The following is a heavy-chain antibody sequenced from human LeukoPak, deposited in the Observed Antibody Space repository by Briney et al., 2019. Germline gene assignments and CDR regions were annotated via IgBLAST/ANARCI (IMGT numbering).Heavy chain of an antibody. V-gene: IGHV4-30-4*01. CDR1: GGSISSGDYY. J-gene: IGHJ4*02. Sequence: SETLSLTCTVSGGSISSGDYYWSWIRQPPGKGLEWIGYIYYSGSTNYNPSLKSRVTISVDTSKNQFSLKLSSVTAADTAVYYCARTEVPRNYFDYWGQGTLVTVSS. CDR3: ARTEVPRNYFDY. CDR2: IYYSGST.